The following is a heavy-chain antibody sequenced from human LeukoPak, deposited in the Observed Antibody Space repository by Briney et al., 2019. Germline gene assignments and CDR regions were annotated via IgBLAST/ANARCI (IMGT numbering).Heavy chain of an antibody. J-gene: IGHJ1*01. D-gene: IGHD4-17*01. CDR2: INQDGREK. V-gene: IGHV3-7*01. CDR3: ARDKPYGDSSEH. CDR1: GFIFRNYW. Sequence: GGSLRLSCEASGFIFRNYWMCWVRQAPGKGLEWVANINQDGREKGYVDSVKGRFTVSRDNSKNSLYLQMNSLRPEDTAIYFCARDKPYGDSSEHWGQGTLVTVSS.